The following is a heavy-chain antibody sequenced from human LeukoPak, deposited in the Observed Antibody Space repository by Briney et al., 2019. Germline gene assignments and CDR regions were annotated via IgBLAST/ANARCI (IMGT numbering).Heavy chain of an antibody. V-gene: IGHV5-51*01. Sequence: GESLKISSKASGYGFTSYWIGWVRQMPGKGLEWMGIIYPGDSDTRYSPSFQGQVTISADKSISTAYLQWSSLKASDTAMYYCARQGGRGDGLTFLGVWGQGTLVTVSS. CDR1: GYGFTSYW. J-gene: IGHJ4*02. CDR3: ARQGGRGDGLTFLGV. D-gene: IGHD5-24*01. CDR2: IYPGDSDT.